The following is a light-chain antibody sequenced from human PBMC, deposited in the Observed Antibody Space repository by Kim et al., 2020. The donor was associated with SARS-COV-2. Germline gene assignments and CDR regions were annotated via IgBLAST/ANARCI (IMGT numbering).Light chain of an antibody. J-gene: IGLJ2*01. CDR1: SSNIGNNY. CDR2: DNN. Sequence: QPVLTLPPSVSAAPGQKVTISCSGSSSNIGNNYVSWYQQLPGTAPKLLIYDNNKRPSGIPDRFSGSKSGTSATLGITGLQTGDEADYYCGTWDSSLSGVVFGGGTQLTVL. V-gene: IGLV1-51*01. CDR3: GTWDSSLSGVV.